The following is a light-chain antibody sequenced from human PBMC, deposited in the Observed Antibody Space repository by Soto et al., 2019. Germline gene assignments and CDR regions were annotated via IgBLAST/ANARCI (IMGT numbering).Light chain of an antibody. CDR1: QRVLYKSNNRDS. J-gene: IGKJ1*01. CDR3: QQYEATPRT. Sequence: DIVMTQTPDSLAVSLGERATVNCKSSQRVLYKSNNRDSIAWYQQKPGQPLRLLIYWASTRETGVPDRFSGSGSGTDFTLTISSLQAEDVAVYYCQQYEATPRTFGQGTKVEIK. V-gene: IGKV4-1*01. CDR2: WAS.